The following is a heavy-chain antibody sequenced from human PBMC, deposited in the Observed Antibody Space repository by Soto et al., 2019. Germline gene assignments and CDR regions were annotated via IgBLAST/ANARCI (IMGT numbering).Heavy chain of an antibody. V-gene: IGHV1-18*01. CDR2: ISAYNGNT. CDR1: GYTFTSYG. CDR3: ARDEKVTIFGVVTAKYGMHV. D-gene: IGHD3-3*01. Sequence: GASVKVSCKASGYTFTSYGISWVRQAPGQGLEWMGWISAYNGNTNYAQKLQGRVTMTTDTSTSTAYMELRSLRSDDTAVYYCARDEKVTIFGVVTAKYGMHVWGQGTTVTVSS. J-gene: IGHJ6*02.